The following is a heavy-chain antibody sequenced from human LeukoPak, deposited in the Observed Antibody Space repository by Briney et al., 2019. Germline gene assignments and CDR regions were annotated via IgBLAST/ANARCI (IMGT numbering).Heavy chain of an antibody. CDR2: IYPGDSET. CDR1: GYSFTSYW. D-gene: IGHD3-22*01. CDR3: ARLDYDSSDLIPEHCDY. V-gene: IGHV5-51*01. J-gene: IGHJ4*02. Sequence: GESLKISCKGSGYSFTSYWIGWVRQMPGKGLEWMGIIYPGDSETRYSPSFQGQVTISADKSISTAYLQWSSLKASDTAMYYCARLDYDSSDLIPEHCDYWGQGTLVTVSS.